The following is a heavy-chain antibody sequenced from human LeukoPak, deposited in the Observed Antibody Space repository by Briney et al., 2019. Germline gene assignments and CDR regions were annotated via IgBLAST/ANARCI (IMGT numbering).Heavy chain of an antibody. CDR3: ARDFLAQGS. CDR1: GFTFSNYW. D-gene: IGHD3-10*01. J-gene: IGHJ4*02. V-gene: IGHV3-74*01. Sequence: GGSLRLPCVASGFTFSNYWMHWVRQTPGKGLAWVPRIRTDGGETNYADSVKGRFTISRDNAKNTLYLQMNSLRVEDTAVYYCARDFLAQGSWGQGTLVTVSS. CDR2: IRTDGGET.